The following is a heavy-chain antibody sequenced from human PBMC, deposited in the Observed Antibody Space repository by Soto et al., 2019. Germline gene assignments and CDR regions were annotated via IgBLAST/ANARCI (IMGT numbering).Heavy chain of an antibody. CDR3: ARAPDYAPQLDY. CDR2: IRQDGGEK. V-gene: IGHV3-7*03. Sequence: GGSLRLSCRASGYTFSNYYIIWVRQAPGKGLEWVANIRQDGGEKYYVDSVKGRFTISRDNTQNSMYLQMNSLRAEDTAVYYWARAPDYAPQLDYWGQGILVTVSS. CDR1: GYTFSNYY. D-gene: IGHD4-17*01. J-gene: IGHJ4*02.